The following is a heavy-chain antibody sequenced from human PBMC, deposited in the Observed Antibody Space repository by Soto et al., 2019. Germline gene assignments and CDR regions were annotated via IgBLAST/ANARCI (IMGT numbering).Heavy chain of an antibody. CDR2: INHSGST. V-gene: IGHV4-34*01. CDR3: ARGEHSYGDYVRYVDD. D-gene: IGHD4-17*01. J-gene: IGHJ4*02. Sequence: ETLSLTCAVYGGSFSGYYWSWIRQPPGKGLEWIGEINHSGSTNYNPSLKSRVTISVDTSKNQFSLKLSSVTAADTAVYYCARGEHSYGDYVRYVDDWGQGTLVTVSS. CDR1: GGSFSGYY.